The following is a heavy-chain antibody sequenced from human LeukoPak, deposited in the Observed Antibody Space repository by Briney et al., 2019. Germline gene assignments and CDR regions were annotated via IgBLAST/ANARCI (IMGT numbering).Heavy chain of an antibody. CDR3: ARVYYYDSSGYHGLWFDP. CDR1: GGSISSGGYY. CDR2: INHSGST. D-gene: IGHD3-22*01. V-gene: IGHV4-39*07. J-gene: IGHJ5*02. Sequence: SETLSLTCTVSGGSISSGGYYWSWIRQPPGKGLEWIGEINHSGSTNYNPSLKSRVTISVDTSKNQFSLKLSSVTAADTAVYYCARVYYYDSSGYHGLWFDPWGQGTLVTVSS.